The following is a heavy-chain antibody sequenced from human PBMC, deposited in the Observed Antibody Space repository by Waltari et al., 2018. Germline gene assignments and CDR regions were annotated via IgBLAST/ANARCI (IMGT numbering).Heavy chain of an antibody. Sequence: QVQLVQSGAEVKKPGASVKVSCKGSGYTSTELSIHWVRQAPGKGLEWMGGFDPEDGETIYAQKFQGRVTMTEDTSTDTAYMELNSLRAEDTAVYYCAKDGNYYDSSGYYWGQGTLVTVSS. D-gene: IGHD3-22*01. CDR3: AKDGNYYDSSGYY. CDR1: GYTSTELS. CDR2: FDPEDGET. J-gene: IGHJ4*02. V-gene: IGHV1-24*01.